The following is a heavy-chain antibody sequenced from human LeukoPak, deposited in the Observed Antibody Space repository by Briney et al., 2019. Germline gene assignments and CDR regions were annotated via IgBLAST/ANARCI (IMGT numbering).Heavy chain of an antibody. D-gene: IGHD6-19*01. CDR2: ISGSGGST. CDR3: AKTPRESIAVAGTHFDY. J-gene: IGHJ4*02. CDR1: GFTFSSYA. V-gene: IGHV3-23*01. Sequence: GGSLRLSCAASGFTFSSYAMSWVRQAPGKGLEWVSAISGSGGSTYYADSVKGRFTISRDNSKNTLYLQMNSLRAEDTAVYYCAKTPRESIAVAGTHFDYWGQGTLVTVSS.